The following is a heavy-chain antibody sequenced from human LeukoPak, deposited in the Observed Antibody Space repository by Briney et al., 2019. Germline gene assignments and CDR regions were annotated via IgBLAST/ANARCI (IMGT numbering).Heavy chain of an antibody. CDR1: GFIFSNYA. J-gene: IGHJ5*02. V-gene: IGHV3-23*01. D-gene: IGHD6-13*01. CDR2: ISGSGGST. Sequence: GGSLRLSCAASGFIFSNYAMSWVRQAPGKGLEWVSAISGSGGSTYYADSVKGRFTISRDNSKNTLYLQMNSLRAEDTAVYYCARASSSWYAGLVDPWGQGTLVTVSS. CDR3: ARASSSWYAGLVDP.